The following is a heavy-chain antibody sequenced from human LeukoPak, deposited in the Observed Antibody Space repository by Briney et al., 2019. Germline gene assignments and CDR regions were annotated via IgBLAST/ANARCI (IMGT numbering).Heavy chain of an antibody. J-gene: IGHJ5*02. V-gene: IGHV3-30*02. CDR1: GFTFSSYG. Sequence: GGSLRLSCAASGFTFSSYGMHWVRQAPGKGLEWVAFIRYDGSTEYYADSVKGRFTISRDNSKNTLYLQMNSLRPEDTAIYYCANHPAFGGVIAPWGQGTLVTVSS. CDR2: IRYDGSTE. D-gene: IGHD3-16*01. CDR3: ANHPAFGGVIAP.